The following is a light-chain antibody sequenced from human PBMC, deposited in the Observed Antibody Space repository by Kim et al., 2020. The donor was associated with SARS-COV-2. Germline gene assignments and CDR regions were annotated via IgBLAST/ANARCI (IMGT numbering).Light chain of an antibody. V-gene: IGLV2-14*03. J-gene: IGLJ2*01. Sequence: QSALTQPASVSGSPGQSITISCTGTRSDIGGYNSVSWYQQHPGKAPKLMIYDVSKRPSGVSNRFSGSKSGNTASLTISGLQAEDEADYYCSSYTSSSTLVFGGGTQLTVL. CDR2: DVS. CDR3: SSYTSSSTLV. CDR1: RSDIGGYNS.